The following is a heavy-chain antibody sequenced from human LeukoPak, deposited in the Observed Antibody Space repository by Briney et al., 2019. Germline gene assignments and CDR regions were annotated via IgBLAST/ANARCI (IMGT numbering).Heavy chain of an antibody. CDR3: AREWYDILTGYQGFQLDY. V-gene: IGHV1-69*04. D-gene: IGHD3-9*01. Sequence: SVKVSCKASGGTFSSYAISWVRQAPGQGLEWMGRIIPRLDIANSAQSFQGRVTITADKSTSTAYMELSSLRSDHTAVYSCAREWYDILTGYQGFQLDYWGQGSLVTVSS. CDR2: IIPRLDIA. CDR1: GGTFSSYA. J-gene: IGHJ4*02.